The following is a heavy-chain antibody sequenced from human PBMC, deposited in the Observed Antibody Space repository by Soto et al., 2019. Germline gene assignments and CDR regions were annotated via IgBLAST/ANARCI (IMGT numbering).Heavy chain of an antibody. J-gene: IGHJ4*02. CDR3: ARDRDDYGSGNYYNRIDF. CDR1: GGIFSTYA. Sequence: QVQLVQSGAEVKKPGSSVKVSCKASGGIFSTYAISWLRQAPGQGLEWMGGIIPIFGTPNYAQRFQGRVTINADESTRTAYMELSRLRSEDTAVYYCARDRDDYGSGNYYNRIDFWGQGTLVTVSS. CDR2: IIPIFGTP. D-gene: IGHD3-10*01. V-gene: IGHV1-69*01.